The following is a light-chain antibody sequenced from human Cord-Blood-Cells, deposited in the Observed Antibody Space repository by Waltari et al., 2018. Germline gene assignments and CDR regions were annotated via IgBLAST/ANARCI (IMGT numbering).Light chain of an antibody. CDR3: QVWDSSSDHVV. Sequence: SYVLTQPPSVSVAPGKTARITCGGNNIGSKSVNWYQKKPGQAPVMVIYYESDRPSGIPERFSGSNSENTATLTISSVEAGDEADYYCQVWDSSSDHVVFGGGTKLTVL. J-gene: IGLJ2*01. CDR2: YES. CDR1: NIGSKS. V-gene: IGLV3-21*04.